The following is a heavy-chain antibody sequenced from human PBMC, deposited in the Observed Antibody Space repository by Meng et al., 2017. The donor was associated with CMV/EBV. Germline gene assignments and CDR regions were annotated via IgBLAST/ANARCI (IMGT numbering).Heavy chain of an antibody. CDR3: ARGPTYYYYYGMDV. CDR2: ISWNSGSI. CDR1: GFTFDDYA. Sequence: LSLTCAASGFTFDDYAMHWVRQAPGKGLEWVSGISWNSGSIGYADSVKGRFTISRDNAENSLYLQMNSLRAEDTAVYYCARGPTYYYYYGMDVWGQGTTVTVSS. V-gene: IGHV3-9*01. J-gene: IGHJ6*02.